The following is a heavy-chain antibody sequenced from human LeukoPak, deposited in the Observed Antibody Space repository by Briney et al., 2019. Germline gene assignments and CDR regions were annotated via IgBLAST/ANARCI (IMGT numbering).Heavy chain of an antibody. V-gene: IGHV4-4*09. CDR1: GGSISSYH. D-gene: IGHD1-26*01. J-gene: IGHJ4*02. Sequence: SETLSLTCTVSGGSISSYHWSWVRQPPGKGLEWIGYILTSGTTNYNPSLKSRLTISGDTSKNQFTLRLSAVTAADTAVYFCARLRVSGSYLYYFDYWGQGTLVTVSS. CDR2: ILTSGTT. CDR3: ARLRVSGSYLYYFDY.